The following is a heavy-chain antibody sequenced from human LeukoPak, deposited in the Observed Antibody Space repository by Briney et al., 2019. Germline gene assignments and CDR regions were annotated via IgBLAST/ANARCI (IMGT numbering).Heavy chain of an antibody. Sequence: GGSLRLSCAASGFTFSSYSMNWVRQAPGKGLEWVSSSSSSSSYIYYADSVKGRLTISRDNAKNSLYLQMNSLRAEDTAVYYCARDWASVAAKNNWFDPWGQGTLVTVSS. J-gene: IGHJ5*02. V-gene: IGHV3-21*01. CDR3: ARDWASVAAKNNWFDP. CDR1: GFTFSSYS. D-gene: IGHD2-15*01. CDR2: SSSSSSYI.